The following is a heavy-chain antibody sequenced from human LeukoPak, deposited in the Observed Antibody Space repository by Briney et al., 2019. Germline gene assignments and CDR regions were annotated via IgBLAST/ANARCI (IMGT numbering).Heavy chain of an antibody. D-gene: IGHD3-10*01. Sequence: ASVKVFCKASGYTFTSYDINWVRQATGQGLEWMGWMNPNSGNTGYAQKFQGRVTMTRNTSISTAYMELSSLRSEDTAVYYCAGAPSMVRGVKWGSWFDPWGQGTLVTVSS. J-gene: IGHJ5*02. CDR2: MNPNSGNT. V-gene: IGHV1-8*01. CDR3: AGAPSMVRGVKWGSWFDP. CDR1: GYTFTSYD.